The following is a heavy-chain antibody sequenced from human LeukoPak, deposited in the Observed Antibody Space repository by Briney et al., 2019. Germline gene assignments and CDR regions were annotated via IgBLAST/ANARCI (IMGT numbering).Heavy chain of an antibody. CDR3: ARDPLNGALDI. J-gene: IGHJ3*02. V-gene: IGHV3-7*01. Sequence: GGSLRLSCTASGFSFSGSWMSWVRQLPGKGLEWLADMNPDGSTIVYVDSVKGRFTIYRNNAKNSVYLQMDGLRAEDTAVYYCARDPLNGALDIWGQGTLVTVSS. CDR1: GFSFSGSW. CDR2: MNPDGSTI.